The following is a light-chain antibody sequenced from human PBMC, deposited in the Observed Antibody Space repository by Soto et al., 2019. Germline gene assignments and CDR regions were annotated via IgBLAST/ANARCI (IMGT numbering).Light chain of an antibody. V-gene: IGLV2-11*01. CDR2: DVS. CDR3: CSYAGTYPV. J-gene: IGLJ2*01. CDR1: SSDVGDYNY. Sequence: QSALTQPRSVSGSPGQSVTISCTGTSSDVGDYNYVSWYQQHPGKAPKLMIYDVSKRPSGVPDRFSGSKSGNTASLTISGRQTEDEADYYCCSYAGTYPVFGGGTKLTVL.